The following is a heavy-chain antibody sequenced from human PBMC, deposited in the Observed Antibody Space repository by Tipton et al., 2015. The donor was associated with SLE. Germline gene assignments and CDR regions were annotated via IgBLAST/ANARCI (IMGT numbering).Heavy chain of an antibody. CDR3: ARGTVSTRFDP. CDR1: GGSLTGYV. Sequence: LRLSCAVYGGSLTGYVWSWIRQPPGKGLEWIGEISHSGSTNYNPSLKSRVTISRDTSGKQVSLKLSSVTAADTAVYYCARGTVSTRFDPWGQGILVTVSS. D-gene: IGHD4-11*01. V-gene: IGHV4-34*01. CDR2: ISHSGST. J-gene: IGHJ5*02.